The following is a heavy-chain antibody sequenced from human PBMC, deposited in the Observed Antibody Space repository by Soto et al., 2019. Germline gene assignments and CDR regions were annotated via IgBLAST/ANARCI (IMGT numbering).Heavy chain of an antibody. CDR2: ISAHNCNT. CDR3: ARGRYGDY. CDR1: GYTFTSYG. V-gene: IGHV1-18*01. D-gene: IGHD1-1*01. J-gene: IGHJ4*02. Sequence: QVHLVQSGAEVKKPGASVKVSCKASGYTFTSYGITWVRQAPGQGLEWMGWISAHNCNTDHAQKPHGRVNVTRETPPSTDYMELRGVRSDYTAVYCCARGRYGDYWGQGALATVSS.